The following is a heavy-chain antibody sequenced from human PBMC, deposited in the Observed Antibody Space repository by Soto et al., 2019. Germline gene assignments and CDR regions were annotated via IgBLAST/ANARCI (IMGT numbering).Heavy chain of an antibody. CDR1: GGSFSGYY. Sequence: SETLSLTCAVYGGSFSGYYWSWIRQPPGKGLEWIGEINHSGSTNYNPSLKSRVTISVDTSKNQFSLKLSSVTAADTAVYYCARGATYYDFWSGYYPRAQYNWFDPWGQGTLVTAPQ. D-gene: IGHD3-3*01. V-gene: IGHV4-34*01. J-gene: IGHJ5*02. CDR2: INHSGST. CDR3: ARGATYYDFWSGYYPRAQYNWFDP.